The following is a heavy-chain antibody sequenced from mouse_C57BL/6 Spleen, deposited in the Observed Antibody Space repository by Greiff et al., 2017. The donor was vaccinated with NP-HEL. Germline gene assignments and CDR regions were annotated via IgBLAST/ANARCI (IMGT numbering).Heavy chain of an antibody. CDR3: ARDPPFNWDWYFDV. Sequence: LMESGPGLVKPSQSLSLTCSVTGYSITSGYYWNWIRQFPGNKLEWMGYISYDGSNNYNPSLKNRISITRATSTNQFFLKLNSVTTEDTATDYCARDPPFNWDWYFDVGGTGTTVTGSS. CDR2: ISYDGSN. J-gene: IGHJ1*03. CDR1: GYSITSGYY. V-gene: IGHV3-6*01. D-gene: IGHD4-1*01.